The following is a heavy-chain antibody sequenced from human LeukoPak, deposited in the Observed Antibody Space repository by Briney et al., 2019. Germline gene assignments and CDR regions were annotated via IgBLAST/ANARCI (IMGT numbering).Heavy chain of an antibody. CDR2: IIPIFGTA. Sequence: ASVKVSCKASGGTFSSYAISWVRRAPGQGLEWMGGIIPIFGTANYAQKFQGRVTITADESTSTAYMELSSLRSEDTAVYYCARDGEYCSSTSCANWFDPWGQGTLVTVSS. CDR1: GGTFSSYA. V-gene: IGHV1-69*13. J-gene: IGHJ5*02. CDR3: ARDGEYCSSTSCANWFDP. D-gene: IGHD2-2*01.